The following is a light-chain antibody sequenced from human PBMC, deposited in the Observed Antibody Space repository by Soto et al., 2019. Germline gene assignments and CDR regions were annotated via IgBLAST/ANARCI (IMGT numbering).Light chain of an antibody. J-gene: IGKJ1*01. Sequence: EIVLTQSPATLSFSPGERATLSCRASQSVSSYLAWYQQKPGQAPRLLIYDASNRATGIPARFSGSGSGTDFPLTISSLEPEDFAVYYCQQRTNWPRTFGQGTKVEIK. CDR1: QSVSSY. CDR3: QQRTNWPRT. CDR2: DAS. V-gene: IGKV3-11*01.